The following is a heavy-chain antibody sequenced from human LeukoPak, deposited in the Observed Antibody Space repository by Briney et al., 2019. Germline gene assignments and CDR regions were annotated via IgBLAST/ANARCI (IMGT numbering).Heavy chain of an antibody. CDR2: INPNNGGT. CDR3: ARGDYGDNVEGVRLDP. D-gene: IGHD2-21*02. J-gene: IGHJ5*02. V-gene: IGHV1-2*02. CDR1: GYRFKSYN. Sequence: ASVKVSCKASGYRFKSYNIHWLRQAPGQGLEWLGWINPNNGGTKYAQKFQGRVTMTTDTSNNTAYMEVSGLRSDDAAVFYCARGDYGDNVEGVRLDPWGQGTLVTVSS.